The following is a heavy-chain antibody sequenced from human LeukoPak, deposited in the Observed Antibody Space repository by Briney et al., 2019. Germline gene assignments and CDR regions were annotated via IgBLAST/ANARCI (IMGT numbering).Heavy chain of an antibody. D-gene: IGHD3-22*01. V-gene: IGHV4-59*06. CDR2: IYYSGST. CDR3: ARETDYYDSSGFDY. Sequence: SETLSLTCTVSGGSISSYYWSWIRQHPGKGLEWIGYIYYSGSTYYNPSLKSRVTISVDTSKNQFSLKLSSVTAADTAVYYCARETDYYDSSGFDYWGQGTLVTVSS. CDR1: GGSISSYY. J-gene: IGHJ4*02.